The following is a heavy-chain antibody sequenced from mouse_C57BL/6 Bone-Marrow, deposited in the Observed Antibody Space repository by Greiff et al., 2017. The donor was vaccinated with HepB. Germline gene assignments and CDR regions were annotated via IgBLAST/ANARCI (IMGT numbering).Heavy chain of an antibody. V-gene: IGHV1-81*01. CDR2: IYPRSGNT. CDR1: GYTFTSYG. J-gene: IGHJ2*01. Sequence: VQLQESGAELARPGASVKLSCKASGYTFTSYGISWVKQRTGQGLEWIGEIYPRSGNTYYNEKFKGKATLTADKSSSTAYMELRSLTSENSAVYFGARKGNYYSSAYYFDYWGQGTTLTVSS. CDR3: ARKGNYYSSAYYFDY. D-gene: IGHD1-1*01.